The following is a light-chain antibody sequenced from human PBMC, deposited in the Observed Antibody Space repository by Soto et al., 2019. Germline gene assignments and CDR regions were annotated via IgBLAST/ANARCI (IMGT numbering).Light chain of an antibody. J-gene: IGKJ1*01. CDR1: ESVRNN. CDR2: GAF. CDR3: QQYNYWRT. Sequence: EVVMTQSPATLSASPGERVTLSCRASESVRNNLAWYQQRPGQAPRLLIHGAFTRATGISARFSGSGSGTEFTLTISNLQPENFAVYHCQQYNYWRTFGQGTKVEIK. V-gene: IGKV3-15*01.